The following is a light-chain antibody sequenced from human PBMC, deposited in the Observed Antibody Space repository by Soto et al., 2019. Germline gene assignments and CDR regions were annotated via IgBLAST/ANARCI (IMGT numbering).Light chain of an antibody. Sequence: EIVMTQSPATLSVSPGERATLSCRASQSVSSNLVWYQQKPGQVPRLLIYGASTRATGIPARFSGSGSGTEFTLTISSLQSEDFAVYYCQQYNNWPPLTFGGGTKVEIK. J-gene: IGKJ4*01. V-gene: IGKV3-15*01. CDR1: QSVSSN. CDR3: QQYNNWPPLT. CDR2: GAS.